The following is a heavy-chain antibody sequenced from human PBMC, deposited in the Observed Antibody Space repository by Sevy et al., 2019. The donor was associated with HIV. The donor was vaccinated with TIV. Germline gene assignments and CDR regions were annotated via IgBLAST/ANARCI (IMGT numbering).Heavy chain of an antibody. CDR2: ISAYTGST. Sequence: ASVKVSCEASGYTFTSDGISWVRQAPGQGLEWMGWISAYTGSTHYAQKLQGRVIMTTDTSTSTAYLELRSLRSDDTAVYYCARDSESSAWDAFDIWGQGTMVTVSS. CDR1: GYTFTSDG. J-gene: IGHJ3*02. CDR3: ARDSESSAWDAFDI. D-gene: IGHD6-19*01. V-gene: IGHV1-18*01.